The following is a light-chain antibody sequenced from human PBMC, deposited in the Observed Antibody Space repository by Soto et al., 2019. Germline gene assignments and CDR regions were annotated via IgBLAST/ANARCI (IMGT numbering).Light chain of an antibody. CDR3: QQYNSVSLLT. J-gene: IGKJ4*01. Sequence: DIQMTQSPSTLSASVGDRVTITCRASQSISSWLAWYQQKPGKAPKFLIYDASNLERGVPSRFSGSGSGTEFTLTISSLQPDDFATYYCQQYNSVSLLTFGEGTKVEIK. CDR1: QSISSW. V-gene: IGKV1-5*01. CDR2: DAS.